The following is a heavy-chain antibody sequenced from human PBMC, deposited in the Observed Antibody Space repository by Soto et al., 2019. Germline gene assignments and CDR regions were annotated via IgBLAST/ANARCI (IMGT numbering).Heavy chain of an antibody. CDR3: AREPYDYVWGSYRYKSYYFDY. CDR2: ISYDGSNK. J-gene: IGHJ4*02. Sequence: QVQLVESGGGVVQPGRSLRLSCAASGFTFSSYAMHWVRQAPGKGLEWVAVISYDGSNKYYADSVKGRFTISRDNSKNTLYLQMNSLGAEDTAVYYCAREPYDYVWGSYRYKSYYFDYWGQGTLVTVSS. D-gene: IGHD3-16*02. V-gene: IGHV3-30-3*01. CDR1: GFTFSSYA.